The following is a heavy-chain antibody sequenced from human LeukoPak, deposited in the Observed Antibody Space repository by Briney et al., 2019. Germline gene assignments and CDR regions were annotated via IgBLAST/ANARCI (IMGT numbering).Heavy chain of an antibody. V-gene: IGHV4-31*03. CDR2: IYYSGST. CDR1: GGSISSGGYY. D-gene: IGHD5-24*01. Sequence: SQTLSLTCTVSGGSISSGGYYWSWIRQHPGKGLEWIGYIYYSGSTYYNPSLKSRVTISVDTSKNQFSLKLSSVTAADTAVYYCARDSTYATNWFDPWGQGILVTVSS. J-gene: IGHJ5*02. CDR3: ARDSTYATNWFDP.